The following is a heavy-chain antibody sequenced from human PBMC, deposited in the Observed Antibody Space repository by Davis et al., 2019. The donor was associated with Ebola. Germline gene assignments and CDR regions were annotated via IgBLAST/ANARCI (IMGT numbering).Heavy chain of an antibody. Sequence: PGGSLRLSCTASGFTFGDYAMSWVRQAPGKGLEWVGFIRSKAYGGTTEYAASVKGRFTISRDDSKSIAYLQMNSLKTEDTAVYYCTRELGYCSSTSCYHYYYYGMDVWGQGTTVTVSS. CDR3: TRELGYCSSTSCYHYYYYGMDV. J-gene: IGHJ6*02. CDR1: GFTFGDYA. D-gene: IGHD2-2*01. CDR2: IRSKAYGGTT. V-gene: IGHV3-49*04.